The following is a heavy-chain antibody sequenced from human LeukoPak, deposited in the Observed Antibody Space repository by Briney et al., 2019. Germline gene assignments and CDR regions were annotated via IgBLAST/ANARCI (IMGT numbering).Heavy chain of an antibody. J-gene: IGHJ4*02. CDR3: SRQTGGYPPFGH. V-gene: IGHV4-4*02. CDR1: GGSITSSSY. Sequence: SETLSLTCGVSGGSITSSSYWSWVRQSPGRGLEWIGEISLSGYTGFNPSLRGRVTISLDEPKNHLSLTLTSVTAADTAIYYCSRQTGGYPPFGHWGQGILVTVTT. CDR2: ISLSGYT. D-gene: IGHD7-27*01.